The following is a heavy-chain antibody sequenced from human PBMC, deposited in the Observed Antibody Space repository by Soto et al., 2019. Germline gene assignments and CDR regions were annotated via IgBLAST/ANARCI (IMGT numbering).Heavy chain of an antibody. CDR2: ISSNGGST. CDR3: VKGEYYYDSSGYYPFDY. J-gene: IGHJ4*02. CDR1: GFTFSSYA. Sequence: PGGSLRLSCAASGFTFSSYAMHWVRQAPGKGLEYVSAISSNGGSTYYANPVKGRFTISRDNSKNTQYLQMSSLRADDTAVYYCVKGEYYYDSSGYYPFDYWGQG. D-gene: IGHD3-22*01. V-gene: IGHV3-64*01.